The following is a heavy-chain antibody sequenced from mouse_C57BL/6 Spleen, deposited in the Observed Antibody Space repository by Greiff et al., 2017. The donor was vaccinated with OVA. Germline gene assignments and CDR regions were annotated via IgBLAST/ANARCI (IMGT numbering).Heavy chain of an antibody. CDR1: GFTFSDYG. Sequence: EVQLVESGGGLVKPGGSLKLSCAASGFTFSDYGMHWVRQAPEKGLEWVAYISSGSSTIYYADTVKGRFTISRDNAKNTLFLQMTSLRSGDTAMYYCARLLGSSYGYFDVWGTGTTVTVSS. CDR2: ISSGSSTI. CDR3: ARLLGSSYGYFDV. V-gene: IGHV5-17*01. J-gene: IGHJ1*03. D-gene: IGHD1-1*01.